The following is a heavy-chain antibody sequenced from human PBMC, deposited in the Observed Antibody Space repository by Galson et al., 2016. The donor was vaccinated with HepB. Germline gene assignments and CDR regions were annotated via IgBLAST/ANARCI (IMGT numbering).Heavy chain of an antibody. Sequence: SLRLSCAASGFTFSSYWMSWVRQAPGKGLEWVSYISGSGLIIYYADSVKGRFTISRDNPNNSLFLQMNSLRADDTAVYYCARAECSDSCTYFDSWGLGALVTVSS. CDR2: ISGSGLII. V-gene: IGHV3-48*03. D-gene: IGHD2-15*01. CDR3: ARAECSDSCTYFDS. J-gene: IGHJ4*02. CDR1: GFTFSSYW.